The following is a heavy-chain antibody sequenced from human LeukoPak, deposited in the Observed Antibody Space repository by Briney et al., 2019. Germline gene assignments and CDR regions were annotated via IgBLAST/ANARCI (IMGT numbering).Heavy chain of an antibody. V-gene: IGHV1-24*01. CDR2: LDPEDGET. Sequence: ASVKLSCRVSVYTLTELSIHWVRQAPGKGLEWMGGLDPEDGETVYAQKFQGRVTMTEDTSTDTAYMELSSLSSEDTAVYYCATGRLVGKIPAEYFRLWGQGTLVTVSS. J-gene: IGHJ1*01. CDR1: VYTLTELS. D-gene: IGHD1-26*01. CDR3: ATGRLVGKIPAEYFRL.